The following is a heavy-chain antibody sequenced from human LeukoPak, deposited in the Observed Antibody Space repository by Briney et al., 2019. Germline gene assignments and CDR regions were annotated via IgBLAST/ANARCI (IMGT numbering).Heavy chain of an antibody. CDR2: INDSGSS. CDR1: GGSFSGYY. Sequence: SETLSLTCVVYGGSFSGYYWTWIRQPPGKGLEWIGEINDSGSSNYNPSLKSRVTISVDTSKNQFSLKLSSVTAADTAVYYCARTTTTGWLVDYWGQGTLVTVSS. V-gene: IGHV4-34*01. J-gene: IGHJ4*02. CDR3: ARTTTTGWLVDY. D-gene: IGHD6-19*01.